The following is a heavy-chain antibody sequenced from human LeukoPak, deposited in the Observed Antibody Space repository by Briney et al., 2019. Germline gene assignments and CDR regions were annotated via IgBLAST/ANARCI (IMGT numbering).Heavy chain of an antibody. D-gene: IGHD3-3*01. CDR2: IKQDGSEK. J-gene: IGHJ4*02. CDR3: AKTRGISISGVVPLCDY. CDR1: GFTFSSYW. Sequence: GGSLRLSCAASGFTFSSYWMSWVRQAPGKGLEWVANIKQDGSEKYYVDSVKGRFTISRDNAKNSLYLQMNSLRAEDTAVYYCAKTRGISISGVVPLCDYWGQGTLVTVSS. V-gene: IGHV3-7*03.